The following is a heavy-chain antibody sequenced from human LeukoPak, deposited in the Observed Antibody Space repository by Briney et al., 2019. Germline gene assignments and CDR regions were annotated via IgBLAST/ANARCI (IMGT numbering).Heavy chain of an antibody. CDR3: VRGPYGSSISNWFDP. CDR2: IYYNGDT. V-gene: IGHV4-59*11. CDR1: GDSITGHS. D-gene: IGHD3-10*01. J-gene: IGHJ5*02. Sequence: SETLSLTCSVSGDSITGHSWSWIRQTPGKGLEWIGYIYYNGDTHYNPSLNSRLSMSVDTPKKQFSLNLRSVTAADTAVYYCVRGPYGSSISNWFDPWGQGLLVTVSS.